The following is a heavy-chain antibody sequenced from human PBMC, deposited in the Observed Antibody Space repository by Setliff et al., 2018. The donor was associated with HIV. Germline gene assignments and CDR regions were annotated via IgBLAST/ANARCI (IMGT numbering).Heavy chain of an antibody. V-gene: IGHV1-3*01. CDR1: GYSFSNYA. D-gene: IGHD3-22*01. J-gene: IGHJ5*02. CDR3: ARAPNSPYYSNVWYADH. CDR2: INAGNGNT. Sequence: ASVKVSCKASGYSFSNYAMHWVRQAPGQSLEWMGWINAGNGNTKYSQKFQGRVTITRDTSASTAYLQWNSLKASDTALYFCARAPNSPYYSNVWYADHWGQGTLVTVSS.